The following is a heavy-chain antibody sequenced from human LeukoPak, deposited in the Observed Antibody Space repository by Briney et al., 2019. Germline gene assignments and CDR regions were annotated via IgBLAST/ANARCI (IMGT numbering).Heavy chain of an antibody. D-gene: IGHD3-22*01. J-gene: IGHJ4*02. Sequence: KFSETLSLTCSVSGGSFSSYYWSWIRPPPGKGLEWIGYIYYSGSTNYNPSLKSRVTISVDTSKNQFSLKLSSVTAADTAVYYRARVARGGSYDSSGYSAPLIDYWGQGTLVTVSS. CDR1: GGSFSSYY. CDR2: IYYSGST. V-gene: IGHV4-59*01. CDR3: ARVARGGSYDSSGYSAPLIDY.